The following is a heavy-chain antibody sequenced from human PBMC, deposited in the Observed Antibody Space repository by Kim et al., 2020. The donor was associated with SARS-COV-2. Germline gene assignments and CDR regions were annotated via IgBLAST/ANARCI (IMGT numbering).Heavy chain of an antibody. V-gene: IGHV1-46*01. D-gene: IGHD2-15*01. J-gene: IGHJ5*02. CDR3: ARGGGYCSGGSCYWDNWFDP. CDR2: INPSGGST. Sequence: ASVKVSCKASGYTFTSYYMHWVRQAPGQGLEWMGIINPSGGSTSYAQKFQGRVTMTRDTSTSTVYMELSSLRSEDTAVYYCARGGGYCSGGSCYWDNWFDPWGQGTLVTVSS. CDR1: GYTFTSYY.